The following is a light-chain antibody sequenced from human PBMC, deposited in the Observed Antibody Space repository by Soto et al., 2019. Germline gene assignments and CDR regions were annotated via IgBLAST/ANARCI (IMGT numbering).Light chain of an antibody. CDR3: XXXXXXXXX. J-gene: IGKJ4*01. Sequence: DIQMTQSPSTLSASVGDRVTITCRASQSISSWLAWYQQKPGKAPKLLIYKASSLESGVPSRFSGSGSGTEFTLTISSLQPXXXXXXXXXXXXXXXXXFGGGTKVEIK. CDR1: QSISSW. V-gene: IGKV1-5*03. CDR2: KAS.